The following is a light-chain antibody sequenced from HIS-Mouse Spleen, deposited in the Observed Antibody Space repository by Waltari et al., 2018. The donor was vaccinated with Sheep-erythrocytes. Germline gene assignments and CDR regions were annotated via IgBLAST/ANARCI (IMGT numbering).Light chain of an antibody. CDR1: SSDVGGYNS. V-gene: IGLV2-8*01. Sequence: QSALTQPPSASGSPGQSVTISCTGTSSDVGGYNSFPWYQQHPGKAPKLMIYEVSKRPSGVPDRFSGSKSGNTASLTVSGLQAEDEADYYCSSYAGSNNWVFGGGTKLTVL. CDR2: EVS. CDR3: SSYAGSNNWV. J-gene: IGLJ3*02.